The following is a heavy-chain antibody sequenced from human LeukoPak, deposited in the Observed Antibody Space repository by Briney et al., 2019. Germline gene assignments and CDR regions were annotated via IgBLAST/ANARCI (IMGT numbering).Heavy chain of an antibody. V-gene: IGHV3-48*04. CDR2: ISSSGSTI. Sequence: GGSLRLSCAASGFTFSSCSMNWVRQAPGKGLGWVSYISSSGSTIYYADSVKGRFTISRDNAKNSLYLQMNSLRAEDTAVYYCAGPARTGYWGQGTLVTVSS. CDR1: GFTFSSCS. D-gene: IGHD6-6*01. CDR3: AGPARTGY. J-gene: IGHJ4*02.